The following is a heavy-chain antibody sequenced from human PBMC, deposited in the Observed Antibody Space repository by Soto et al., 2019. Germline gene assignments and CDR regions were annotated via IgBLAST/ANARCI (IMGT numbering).Heavy chain of an antibody. V-gene: IGHV3-30-3*01. CDR1: GFTFSNYA. J-gene: IGHJ5*02. CDR3: GIGGGAYGGGRFDP. D-gene: IGHD3-16*01. CDR2: ISYDGSNK. Sequence: QVQLVESGGGVVQPGRSLRLSCAASGFTFSNYAMHWVRQAPGKGLEWVALISYDGSNKFYADSVKGRFTSSRDNSKNALYRQMNGLRAEDTAVYYWGIGGGAYGGGRFDPWGQGTLVSVSS.